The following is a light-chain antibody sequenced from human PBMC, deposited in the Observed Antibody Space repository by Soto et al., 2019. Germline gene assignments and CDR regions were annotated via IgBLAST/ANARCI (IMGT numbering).Light chain of an antibody. J-gene: IGKJ2*01. CDR3: MQDTHWPYT. V-gene: IGKV2D-30*01. CDR2: KVS. CDR1: QSLVYKDGDTY. Sequence: DVVMTQSPLSLPVTLGQPASISCRSSQSLVYKDGDTYLNWFQQRPGHSPRRLIYKVSSWGSGVSDRFSGSGSDTDFTLRISRVEAEDVGVYYCMQDTHWPYTFGQGTKLEI.